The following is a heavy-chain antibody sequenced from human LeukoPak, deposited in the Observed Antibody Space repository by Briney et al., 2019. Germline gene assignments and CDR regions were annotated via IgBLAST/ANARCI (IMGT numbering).Heavy chain of an antibody. CDR1: GFTFSSYW. V-gene: IGHV3-7*01. Sequence: GGSLRPSCAASGFTFSSYWMSWVRQAPGKGLEWVANIKQDGSEKYYVDSVKGRLTISRDNAKNSLYLQMNSLRAEDTAVYYCARDRIRSGYSADYWGQGTLVTVSS. CDR3: ARDRIRSGYSADY. D-gene: IGHD3-22*01. J-gene: IGHJ4*02. CDR2: IKQDGSEK.